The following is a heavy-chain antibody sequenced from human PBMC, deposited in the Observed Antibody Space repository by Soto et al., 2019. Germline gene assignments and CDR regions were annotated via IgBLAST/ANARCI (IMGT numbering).Heavy chain of an antibody. CDR1: GRSPSRGDYY. J-gene: IGHJ6*02. CDR2: IYYSGGT. V-gene: IGHV4-30-4*08. D-gene: IGHD3-3*01. Sequence: SEIMSLTCRVFGRSPSRGDYYLNWIRPTPGKGLEWIGYIYYSGGTYYNPSLKSRVTLSGDTSKNHFSLRLSSVTAADTAVYYCARDRGSPYEFWGGYARSGGMEVWRQGHRVTAS. CDR3: ARDRGSPYEFWGGYARSGGMEV.